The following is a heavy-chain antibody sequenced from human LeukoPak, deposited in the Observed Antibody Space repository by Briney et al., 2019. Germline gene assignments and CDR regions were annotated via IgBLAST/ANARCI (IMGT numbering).Heavy chain of an antibody. CDR3: ARLPYDSSGYSDF. Sequence: ASVEVSCKASGYTFTVYYIHWVRQAPGQGLEWMGWINPYSGGTNYAQKFQGRVTMTRDTSINTAYMELSRLRSDDTAVYYCARLPYDSSGYSDFWGQGTLVTVSP. CDR2: INPYSGGT. CDR1: GYTFTVYY. J-gene: IGHJ4*02. V-gene: IGHV1-2*02. D-gene: IGHD3-22*01.